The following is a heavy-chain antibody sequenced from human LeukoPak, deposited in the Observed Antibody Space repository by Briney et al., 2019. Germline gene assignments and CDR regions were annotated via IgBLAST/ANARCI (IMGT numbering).Heavy chain of an antibody. CDR1: GGSISSYY. CDR2: IYYSGST. Sequence: PSETLSLTCTVSGGSISSYYWSWIRQPPGKGLEWIGYIYYSGSTNYNPSLKSRVTMSVDTSKNQFSLKLSSVTAADTAVYYCARDCSGGSCYGNAFDIWGQGTMVTVSS. D-gene: IGHD2-15*01. CDR3: ARDCSGGSCYGNAFDI. V-gene: IGHV4-59*12. J-gene: IGHJ3*02.